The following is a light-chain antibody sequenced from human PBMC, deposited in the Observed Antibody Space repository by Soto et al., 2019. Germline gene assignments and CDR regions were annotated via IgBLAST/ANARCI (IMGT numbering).Light chain of an antibody. Sequence: PGQKVTISCSGSSSNIGDNSVSWYQQLPGTAPKLLIYDDNKRPSGIPDRFPGSKSGTSATLGITGFQTGDEADYYCGSWDSSLSDYVLGTGTK. CDR3: GSWDSSLSDYV. CDR2: DDN. V-gene: IGLV1-51*01. J-gene: IGLJ1*01. CDR1: SSNIGDNS.